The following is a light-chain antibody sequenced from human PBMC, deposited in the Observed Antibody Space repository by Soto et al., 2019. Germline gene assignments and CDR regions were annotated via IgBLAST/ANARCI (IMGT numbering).Light chain of an antibody. J-gene: IGKJ5*01. V-gene: IGKV1-5*01. Sequence: DSQMTQSPATLSVSVGDRVTITCRASQSVRSWLAWYQQKPGTAPKLLIFDASRLESGVPSRFSGSASGTEFNLSISSVQTEDCATYVCQQRYMDTITFGQVTRLEIK. CDR2: DAS. CDR3: QQRYMDTIT. CDR1: QSVRSW.